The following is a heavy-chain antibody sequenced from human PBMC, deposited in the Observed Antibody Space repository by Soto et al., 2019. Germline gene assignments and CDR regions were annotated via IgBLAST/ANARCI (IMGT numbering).Heavy chain of an antibody. CDR3: ARQRAAAGTH. V-gene: IGHV3-48*03. CDR2: ISSSSSTI. Sequence: GGSLRLSCAASGFTFSSYEMNWVRQAPGKGLEWVSYISSSSSTIYYADSVKGRFTISRDNAKNSLYLQMNSLRAEDTAVYYCARQRAAAGTHWGQGTLVTVSS. J-gene: IGHJ4*02. CDR1: GFTFSSYE. D-gene: IGHD6-13*01.